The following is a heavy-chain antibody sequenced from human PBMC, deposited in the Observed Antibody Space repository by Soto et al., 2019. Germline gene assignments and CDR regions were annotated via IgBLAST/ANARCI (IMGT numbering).Heavy chain of an antibody. CDR1: GFTFTNYV. D-gene: IGHD6-19*01. Sequence: GGSLRLSCVASGFTFTNYVMNWVRQAPGKGLECVSIISGSGGTAYYADSVKGRFTIPRDNSKNTLYLQMDSLRVEDTAIYYCVKEGSGLDFWGRGTMVTVSS. J-gene: IGHJ3*01. V-gene: IGHV3-23*01. CDR3: VKEGSGLDF. CDR2: ISGSGGTA.